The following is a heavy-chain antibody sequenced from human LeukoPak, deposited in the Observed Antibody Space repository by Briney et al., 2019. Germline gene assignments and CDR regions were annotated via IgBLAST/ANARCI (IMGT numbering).Heavy chain of an antibody. CDR1: GGSISSYY. Sequence: SETLSLTCTVSGGSISSYYWSWIRQPPGKGLEWIGYIYYSGSTNYNPSLKSRVTISVDTSKNQFSLKLSSVTAADTAVYYCAIRKSNYGYYYYYMDVWGKGTTVTVSS. V-gene: IGHV4-59*08. J-gene: IGHJ6*03. CDR2: IYYSGST. CDR3: AIRKSNYGYYYYYMDV. D-gene: IGHD4-11*01.